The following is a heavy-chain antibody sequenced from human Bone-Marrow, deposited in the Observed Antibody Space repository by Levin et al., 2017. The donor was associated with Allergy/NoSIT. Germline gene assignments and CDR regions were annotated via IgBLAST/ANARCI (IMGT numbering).Heavy chain of an antibody. J-gene: IGHJ4*02. CDR2: ISGSGGST. V-gene: IGHV3-23*01. CDR3: AKDHRYSSSGYGHY. Sequence: GGSLRLSCAASGFTFSSYAMSWVRQAPGKGLEWVSAISGSGGSTYYADSVKGRFTISRDNSKNTLYLQMNSLRAEDTAVYYCAKDHRYSSSGYGHYWGQGTLVTVSS. D-gene: IGHD6-13*01. CDR1: GFTFSSYA.